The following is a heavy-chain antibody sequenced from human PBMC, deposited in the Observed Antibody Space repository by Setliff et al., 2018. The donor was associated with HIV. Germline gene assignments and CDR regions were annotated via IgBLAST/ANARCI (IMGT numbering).Heavy chain of an antibody. J-gene: IGHJ4*02. CDR3: ATDCAVVGGTGSLDS. V-gene: IGHV3-7*05. D-gene: IGHD1-26*01. CDR1: GFTFSTYW. Sequence: GGSLRLSCAASGFTFSTYWMNWVRQAPGKGLEWVANIKQDGSEKNYMDSVKGRLTISRDNAKNSLYLQMNSLRVEDTAVYYCATDCAVVGGTGSLDSWGQGTLVTVSS. CDR2: IKQDGSEK.